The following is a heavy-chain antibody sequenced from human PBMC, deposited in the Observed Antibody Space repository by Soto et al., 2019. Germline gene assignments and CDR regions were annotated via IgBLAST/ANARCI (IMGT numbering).Heavy chain of an antibody. V-gene: IGHV3-23*01. D-gene: IGHD6-13*01. CDR1: GFTFSSYA. CDR2: ISGSGGST. Sequence: PGGSLRLSCAASGFTFSSYAMSWVRQAPGKGLEWVSAISGSGGSTYYADSVKGRYTISRDNSKNTLYLQMNSLRAEDTAVYYCAKDSSPSQQQLGYFDYWGQGTLVTVSS. J-gene: IGHJ4*02. CDR3: AKDSSPSQQQLGYFDY.